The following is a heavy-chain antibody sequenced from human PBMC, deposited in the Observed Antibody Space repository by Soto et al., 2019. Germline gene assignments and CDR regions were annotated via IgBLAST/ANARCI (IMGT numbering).Heavy chain of an antibody. J-gene: IGHJ6*02. V-gene: IGHV3-48*01. CDR3: ARDYVGAYCSSTSCYSDYYYGMDV. CDR2: ISSSSSTI. D-gene: IGHD2-2*01. Sequence: EVQLVESGGGLVQPGGSLRLSCAASGFTFSSYSMNWVRQAPGKGLEWVSYISSSSSTIYYADSVKGRCTISRDNAKNSLYLQMNSLRAEDTAVYYCARDYVGAYCSSTSCYSDYYYGMDVWGQGTTVTVAS. CDR1: GFTFSSYS.